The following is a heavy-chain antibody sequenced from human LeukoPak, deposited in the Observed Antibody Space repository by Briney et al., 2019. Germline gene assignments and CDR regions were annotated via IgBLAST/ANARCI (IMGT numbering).Heavy chain of an antibody. V-gene: IGHV4-34*01. J-gene: IGHJ5*02. D-gene: IGHD3-22*01. Sequence: SETLSLTCAVYGGSFSGYYWSWIRQPPGKGLEWIGEINHSGSTNYNPSLKSRVTISVDTSKNQFSLKLSSVTAADTAVYYCVRGSDSSGYYGDWFDPWGQGTLVTVSS. CDR2: INHSGST. CDR3: VRGSDSSGYYGDWFDP. CDR1: GGSFSGYY.